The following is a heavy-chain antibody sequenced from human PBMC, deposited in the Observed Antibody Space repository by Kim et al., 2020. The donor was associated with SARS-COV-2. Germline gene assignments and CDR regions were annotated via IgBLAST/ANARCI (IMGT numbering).Heavy chain of an antibody. CDR3: ARGWFGQVGDY. CDR2: ITISSTHI. Sequence: GGSLRLSCAASGFTFNTYTMDWVRQAPGKGLEWVSSITISSTHIYYADSVKGRFTISRDNARNSVYLHMDSLRVDDTAMYYCARGWFGQVGDYWGQGT. V-gene: IGHV3-21*01. CDR1: GFTFNTYT. J-gene: IGHJ4*02. D-gene: IGHD3-10*01.